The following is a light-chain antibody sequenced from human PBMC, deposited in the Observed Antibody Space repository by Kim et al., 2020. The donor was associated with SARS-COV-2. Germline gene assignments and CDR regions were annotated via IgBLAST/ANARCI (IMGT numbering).Light chain of an antibody. CDR2: GAS. CDR3: QQYGTSPRT. CDR1: QRVSGSS. J-gene: IGKJ1*01. V-gene: IGKV3-20*01. Sequence: SPGERATISCRTSQRVSGSSLAWYQQKPGQAPRLLIYGASSRATGIPDRFSGSGSGTDFTLTISRLEPEDFAVYYCQQYGTSPRTFGQGTKVDIK.